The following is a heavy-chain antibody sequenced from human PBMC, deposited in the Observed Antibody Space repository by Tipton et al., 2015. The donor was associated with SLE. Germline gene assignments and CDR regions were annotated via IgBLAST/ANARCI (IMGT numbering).Heavy chain of an antibody. D-gene: IGHD6-6*01. CDR3: ARDGSSSRGDYYYYMDV. J-gene: IGHJ6*03. CDR1: AFTFDDYA. Sequence: LRLSCAASAFTFDDYAMHWVRQAPGKGLEWIGEINHSGSTNYNPPLKSRVTISLDTSKNQFSLKLSSVAAADTAVYYCARDGSSSRGDYYYYMDVWGKGTTVTVSS. CDR2: INHSGST. V-gene: IGHV4-34*01.